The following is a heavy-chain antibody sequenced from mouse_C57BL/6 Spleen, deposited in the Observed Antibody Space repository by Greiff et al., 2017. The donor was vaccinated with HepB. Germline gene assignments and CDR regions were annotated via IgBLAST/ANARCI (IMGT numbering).Heavy chain of an antibody. D-gene: IGHD1-1*02. CDR1: GFTFSSYA. CDR3: ARDRFYYRGAMDY. V-gene: IGHV5-4*01. J-gene: IGHJ4*01. Sequence: EVMLVESGGGLVKPGGSLKLSCAASGFTFSSYAMSWVRQTPEKRLEWVATISDGGSYTYYPDNVKGRFTISRDNAKNNLYLQMSHLKSEDTAMYYCARDRFYYRGAMDYWGQGTSVTVSS. CDR2: ISDGGSYT.